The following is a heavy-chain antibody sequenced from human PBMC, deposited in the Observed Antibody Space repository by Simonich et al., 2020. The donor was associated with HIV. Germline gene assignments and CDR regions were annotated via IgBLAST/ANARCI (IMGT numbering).Heavy chain of an antibody. J-gene: IGHJ4*02. CDR1: GYTFTAYY. D-gene: IGHD6-13*01. CDR2: ITPHRGGT. Sequence: QVQLVQSGAEVKKPGASVKVSCKASGYTFTAYYMHWVRQAPGQGLEWRGRITPHRGGTNDAQKLQGRVTMTRDTSISTAYMELSRLGSDDTAVYYCVRVSIAAAHRHFDYWGQGTLVTVSS. V-gene: IGHV1-2*06. CDR3: VRVSIAAAHRHFDY.